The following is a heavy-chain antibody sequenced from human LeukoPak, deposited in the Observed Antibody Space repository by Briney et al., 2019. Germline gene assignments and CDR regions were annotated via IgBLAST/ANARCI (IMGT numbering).Heavy chain of an antibody. CDR1: GFPFSDFY. J-gene: IGHJ4*02. CDR2: ISSGGTSI. CDR3: AKDEVYYYDSSGYSY. Sequence: PGGSLRLSCTASGFPFSDFYMAWFRQPPGKGLECISYISSGGTSISYADSVTGRFTISRDNAENVLYLQMNSLRAEDTAVYYCAKDEVYYYDSSGYSYWGQGTLVTVSS. D-gene: IGHD3-22*01. V-gene: IGHV3-11*04.